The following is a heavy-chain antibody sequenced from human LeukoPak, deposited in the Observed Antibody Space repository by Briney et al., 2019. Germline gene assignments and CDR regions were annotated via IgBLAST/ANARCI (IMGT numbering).Heavy chain of an antibody. V-gene: IGHV3-30-3*01. CDR1: GFTFSSYA. CDR2: ISYDGSNK. Sequence: GGSLRLSCAASGFTFSSYAMSWVRQAPGKGLEWVAVISYDGSNKYYADSVKGRFTISRDNSKNTLYLQMNSLRAEDTAVYYCASLLKPAMIVVMDVWGQGTTVTVSS. CDR3: ASLLKPAMIVVMDV. J-gene: IGHJ6*02. D-gene: IGHD3-22*01.